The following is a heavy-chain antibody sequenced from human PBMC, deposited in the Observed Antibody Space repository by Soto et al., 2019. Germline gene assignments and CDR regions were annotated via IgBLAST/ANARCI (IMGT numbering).Heavy chain of an antibody. CDR2: INHSGST. Sequence: QVQLQQWGAGLLKPSETLSLTCAVYGGSFSGYYWSWIRQPPGKGLEWIGEINHSGSTNYNPSLTSRVPISVDTSKNQFSLKLSSVTAADTAVYYCARVYRGYSYGYHYYYGMDVWGQGTTVTVSS. V-gene: IGHV4-34*01. CDR1: GGSFSGYY. D-gene: IGHD5-18*01. CDR3: ARVYRGYSYGYHYYYGMDV. J-gene: IGHJ6*02.